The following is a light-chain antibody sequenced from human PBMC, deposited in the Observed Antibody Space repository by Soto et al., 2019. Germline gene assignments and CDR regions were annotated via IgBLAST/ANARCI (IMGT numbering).Light chain of an antibody. CDR1: QSISSSY. CDR2: GVS. Sequence: EIVLTQSPGTLSLSPGXRATLSCRASQSISSSYLAWYQQKPGQAPRLLVYGVSSRASDVPDRFSGSGSGTDFTLTTSSLEPEDSAVYYCQQYTDSRTFGQGTKVDIK. V-gene: IGKV3-20*01. J-gene: IGKJ1*01. CDR3: QQYTDSRT.